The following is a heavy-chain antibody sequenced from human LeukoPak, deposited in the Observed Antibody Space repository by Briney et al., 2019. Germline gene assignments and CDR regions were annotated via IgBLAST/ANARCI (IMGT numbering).Heavy chain of an antibody. D-gene: IGHD6-19*01. CDR1: GYRFTSYW. CDR3: ATEIGSGWFYDY. J-gene: IGHJ4*02. CDR2: IYPGDSEV. V-gene: IGHV5-51*01. Sequence: GESLKISFQASGYRFTSYWIGWVRPMPGKGPEWMGMIYPGDSEVRYGPAFQGQVTISADKSVNTAYLQWSSLKASDTAIYYCATEIGSGWFYDYWGQGTLVTVSS.